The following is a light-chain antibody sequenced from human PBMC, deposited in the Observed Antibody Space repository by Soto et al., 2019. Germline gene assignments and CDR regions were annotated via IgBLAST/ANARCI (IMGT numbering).Light chain of an antibody. J-gene: IGKJ1*01. Sequence: DIQMTQSPSPLSASVGDRVTINCRASQSITTYLNWYQKKPGRAPKVLIYAASSLQSGVPSRFSGSGSGTDFTLTISSLQPEDFATYYCQQSYSKTFGQGTTVDIK. V-gene: IGKV1-39*01. CDR3: QQSYSKT. CDR2: AAS. CDR1: QSITTY.